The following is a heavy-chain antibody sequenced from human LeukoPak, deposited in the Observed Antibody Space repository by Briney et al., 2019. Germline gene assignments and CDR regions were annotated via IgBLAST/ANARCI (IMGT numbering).Heavy chain of an antibody. CDR3: AKDGGSLALSGYTTYYFDY. D-gene: IGHD2-2*02. V-gene: IGHV3-21*01. CDR2: IGSSSSYI. Sequence: GGSLRLSCAASGFTFSSYSMNWVRQAPGKGLEWVSSIGSSSSYIYYADSVKGRFTISRDNSKNTLYLQMNSLRAEDTAVYYCAKDGGSLALSGYTTYYFDYWGQGTLVTVSS. CDR1: GFTFSSYS. J-gene: IGHJ4*02.